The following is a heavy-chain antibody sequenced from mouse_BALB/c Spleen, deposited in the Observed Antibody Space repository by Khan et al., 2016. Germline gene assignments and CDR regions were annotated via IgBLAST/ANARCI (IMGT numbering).Heavy chain of an antibody. J-gene: IGHJ2*01. Sequence: EVQLVETGGGLVQPGGSLKLSCAASGFDFSGYWMSWVRQAPGKGLEWIGEINPDSSTINYTPSLKDNFIISRDNAKNTLYLQLRNVRSEDTALYYCARLHDYGDMNYWGQGTTLTVSA. V-gene: IGHV4-1*02. CDR3: ARLHDYGDMNY. CDR1: GFDFSGYW. CDR2: INPDSSTI. D-gene: IGHD1-2*01.